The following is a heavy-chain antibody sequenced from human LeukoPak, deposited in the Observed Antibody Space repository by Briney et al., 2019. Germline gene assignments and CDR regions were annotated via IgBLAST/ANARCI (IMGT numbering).Heavy chain of an antibody. CDR3: ARHGDYDFWSGYWEGFDP. D-gene: IGHD3-3*01. CDR1: GGSISSYY. J-gene: IGHJ5*02. Sequence: SETLSLTCTVSGGSISSYYWSWIRQPPGKGLEWIGYIYYSGSTNYNPSLKSRVTISVDTSKNQFSLKLSSVTAADTAVYYCARHGDYDFWSGYWEGFDPWGQGTLVTVSS. V-gene: IGHV4-59*08. CDR2: IYYSGST.